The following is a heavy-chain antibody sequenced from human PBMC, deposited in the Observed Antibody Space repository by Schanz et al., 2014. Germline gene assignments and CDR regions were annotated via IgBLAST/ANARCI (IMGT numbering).Heavy chain of an antibody. CDR2: LYINAGST. Sequence: EVQLVESGGGLIQPGGSLRLSCAVSGFSVSTNYMSWARQAPGKGLEWISSLYINAGSTRYADSVKGRFTISRDNAKSSLSLQMNSLRDEATAVYYCARVLGKGYCSSARSHSIRPYYYYGMDVWGQGTTVTVSS. D-gene: IGHD2-2*01. CDR3: ARVLGKGYCSSARSHSIRPYYYYGMDV. CDR1: GFSVSTNY. J-gene: IGHJ6*02. V-gene: IGHV3-53*01.